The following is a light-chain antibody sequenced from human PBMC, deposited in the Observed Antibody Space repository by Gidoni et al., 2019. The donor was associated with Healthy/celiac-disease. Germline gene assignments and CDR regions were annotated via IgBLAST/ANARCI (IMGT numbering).Light chain of an antibody. CDR1: QSISSY. Sequence: EIQMTQSPSSLSASVGDRVTITCRASQSISSYLNWYQQKPGKAAKHLRYAASSLKSGVPSRFSVSGAGTDFTLTICSLQPEDFATYYCQQSYSTPRPIGQVTEVEIK. J-gene: IGKJ1*01. CDR2: AAS. CDR3: QQSYSTPRP. V-gene: IGKV1-39*01.